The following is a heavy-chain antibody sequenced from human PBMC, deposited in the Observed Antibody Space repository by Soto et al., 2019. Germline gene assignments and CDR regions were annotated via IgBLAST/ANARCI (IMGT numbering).Heavy chain of an antibody. D-gene: IGHD3-10*01. Sequence: SETLSLTCTVSGGSISSSIYYWGWIRHPPGKGLEWIGSIYYIGSTYYNPSLKSRVTISVDTSKNQFSLKLSSVTAADTAVYYCASLVRGGHYGMDVWGPGPTVTVSS. CDR2: IYYIGST. CDR3: ASLVRGGHYGMDV. CDR1: GGSISSSIYY. V-gene: IGHV4-39*01. J-gene: IGHJ6*02.